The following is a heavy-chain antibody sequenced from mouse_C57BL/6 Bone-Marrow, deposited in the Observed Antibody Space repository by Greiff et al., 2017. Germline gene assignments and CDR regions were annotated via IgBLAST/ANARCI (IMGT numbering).Heavy chain of an antibody. Sequence: VQLQQPGAELVRPGASVKLSCKASGFNFKNNYMHWVKQRPEQGLEWIGRINPANGSTKYDPKFQGKATLTVDKSSNTAYLQLSSLTSEDSAIYYCARKAAQSTDAMDYWGQGTSLTVSS. J-gene: IGHJ4*01. CDR1: GFNFKNNY. V-gene: IGHV14-3*01. CDR2: INPANGST. CDR3: ARKAAQSTDAMDY. D-gene: IGHD3-2*02.